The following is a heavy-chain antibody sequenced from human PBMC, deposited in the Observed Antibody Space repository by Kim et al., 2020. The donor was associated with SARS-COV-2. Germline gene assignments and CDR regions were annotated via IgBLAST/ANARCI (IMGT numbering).Heavy chain of an antibody. D-gene: IGHD3-22*01. J-gene: IGHJ6*02. V-gene: IGHV3-23*01. CDR1: GFKFSRYA. Sequence: GGSLRLSCVASGFKFSRYAMNWVRQAPGMGLQWLSVISGSGSNTNYADPVKGRFTISRDNSQNTLFLQMNSLRAEDTAVYFCAKDRNYYDTHVHFYYYYGMDVWGQGTTVTVSS. CDR2: ISGSGSNT. CDR3: AKDRNYYDTHVHFYYYYGMDV.